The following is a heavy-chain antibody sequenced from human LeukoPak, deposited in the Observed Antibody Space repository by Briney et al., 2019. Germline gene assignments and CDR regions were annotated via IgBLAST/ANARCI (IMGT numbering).Heavy chain of an antibody. CDR1: GYSISSGYD. D-gene: IGHD6-13*01. CDR3: AREGSSWYPGY. CDR2: IYYSGST. Sequence: SETLSLTCTVSGYSISSGYDWGWIRQPPGKGLEWIGGIYYSGSTYYNPSLKSRVTISVDTSKNQFSLKLSSVTAADTAVYYCAREGSSWYPGYWGQGTLVTVSS. J-gene: IGHJ4*02. V-gene: IGHV4-38-2*02.